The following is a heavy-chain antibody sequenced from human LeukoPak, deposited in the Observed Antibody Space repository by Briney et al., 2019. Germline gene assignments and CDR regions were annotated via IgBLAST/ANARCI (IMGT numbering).Heavy chain of an antibody. CDR1: GGSISSGSYY. D-gene: IGHD3-22*01. CDR2: IYTSGST. CDR3: ARQGCSMIVEYMDV. J-gene: IGHJ6*03. Sequence: PSETLSLTCTVSGGSISSGSYYWSWIRQPAGKGLEWIGRIYTSGSTNYNPSLKSRVTISVDTSKNQFSLKLSSVTAADTAVYYCARQGCSMIVEYMDVWGKGTTVTISS. V-gene: IGHV4-61*02.